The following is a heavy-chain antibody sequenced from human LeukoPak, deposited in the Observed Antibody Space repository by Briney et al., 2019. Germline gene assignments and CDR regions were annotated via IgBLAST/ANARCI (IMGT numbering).Heavy chain of an antibody. CDR1: RFTFSSYA. Sequence: PGRSLRLSCAASRFTFSSYAMHWVRQAPGKGLEWVAVISYDGSNKYYADSVKGRFTISRDNSKNTLYLQMNSLRAEDTAVYYCARVSGWYEGSHPDIWGQGTMVTVSS. D-gene: IGHD6-19*01. CDR2: ISYDGSNK. J-gene: IGHJ3*02. CDR3: ARVSGWYEGSHPDI. V-gene: IGHV3-30-3*01.